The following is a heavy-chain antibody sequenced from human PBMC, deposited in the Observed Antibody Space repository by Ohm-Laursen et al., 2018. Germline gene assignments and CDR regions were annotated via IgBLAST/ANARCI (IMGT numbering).Heavy chain of an antibody. CDR2: ISAYNGNT. CDR1: GYTFTSYG. D-gene: IGHD3-10*01. Sequence: AASVKVSCKSSGYTFTSYGISWVRQAPGQGLEWMGWISAYNGNTNYAQKLQGRVTMTTDTSTSTAYMELRSLRSDDTAVYYCARDLGLWFGDLSGYYYGMDVWGQGTTVTVSS. J-gene: IGHJ6*02. CDR3: ARDLGLWFGDLSGYYYGMDV. V-gene: IGHV1-18*01.